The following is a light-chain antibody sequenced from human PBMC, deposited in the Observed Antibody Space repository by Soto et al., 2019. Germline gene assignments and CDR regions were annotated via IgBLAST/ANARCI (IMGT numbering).Light chain of an antibody. J-gene: IGLJ3*02. CDR2: EVT. CDR3: GSYAVNNDMV. Sequence: QSALTQPPSASGSPGQSVTISCTGTSSDIGAYNYVSWYQQHPGKAPKLVMYEVTQRPSGVPDRFSGSKSGNTASLTVSGLQAEDEADYYCGSYAVNNDMVFGGGTKLTVL. CDR1: SSDIGAYNY. V-gene: IGLV2-8*01.